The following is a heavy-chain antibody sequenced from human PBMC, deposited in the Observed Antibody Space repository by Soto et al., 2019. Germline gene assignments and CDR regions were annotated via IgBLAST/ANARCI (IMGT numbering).Heavy chain of an antibody. V-gene: IGHV3-23*01. CDR3: AKDQVGQPLLPDY. CDR2: ISGSGGST. J-gene: IGHJ4*02. CDR1: GFTFSGYA. D-gene: IGHD2-21*02. Sequence: HPGGSLRLSCAASGFTFSGYAMSWVRQDPGKGLEWVSAISGSGGSTYYADSVKGRFTISRDNSKNTLYLQMNSLRAEDTAVYYCAKDQVGQPLLPDYWGQGTLVTVSS.